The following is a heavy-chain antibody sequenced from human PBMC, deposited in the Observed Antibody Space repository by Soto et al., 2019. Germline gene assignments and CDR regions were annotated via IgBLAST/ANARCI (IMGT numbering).Heavy chain of an antibody. V-gene: IGHV4-31*03. Sequence: QVQLQESGPGLVKPSQTLSLTCTVSGDFISSGGYYWSWIRQLPGKGLEWIGYIYSSGTTYYNPSLKSRITISVDTSKNQFSLNLSSVPAADTAVYYCAMTDSSGYYFVYWGQGTLGTVFS. J-gene: IGHJ4*02. CDR3: AMTDSSGYYFVY. CDR2: IYSSGTT. CDR1: GDFISSGGYY. D-gene: IGHD3-22*01.